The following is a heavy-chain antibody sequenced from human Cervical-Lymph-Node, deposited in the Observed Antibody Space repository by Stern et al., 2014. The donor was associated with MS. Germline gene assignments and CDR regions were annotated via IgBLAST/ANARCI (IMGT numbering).Heavy chain of an antibody. CDR3: ARAIFGVNTAAMAPDAFDS. CDR2: IYTDGST. CDR1: GFTVSKNY. Sequence: EVQLVESGGGFIQPGGSLRLSCAAPGFTVSKNYMSWVRQAPGKGLEWVSLIYTDGSTYYAVSVKGRFTISRDSSKNMLFLQMNSLRAEDTAMYYCARAIFGVNTAAMAPDAFDSWGQGTMVTVSS. D-gene: IGHD3-3*01. J-gene: IGHJ3*01. V-gene: IGHV3-53*01.